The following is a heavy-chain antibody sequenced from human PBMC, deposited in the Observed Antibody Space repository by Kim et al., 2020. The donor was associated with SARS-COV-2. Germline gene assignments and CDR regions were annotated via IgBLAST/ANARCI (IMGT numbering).Heavy chain of an antibody. D-gene: IGHD6-19*01. V-gene: IGHV4-31*03. CDR1: GGSISSGGYY. Sequence: SETLSLTCTVSGGSISSGGYYWSWIRQHPGKGLEWIGYIYYSGSTYYNPSLKSRVTISVDTSENQFSLKLSSVTAADTAVYYCARVNLGYSSGWSSFDPWGQGTLVTVSS. CDR2: IYYSGST. CDR3: ARVNLGYSSGWSSFDP. J-gene: IGHJ5*02.